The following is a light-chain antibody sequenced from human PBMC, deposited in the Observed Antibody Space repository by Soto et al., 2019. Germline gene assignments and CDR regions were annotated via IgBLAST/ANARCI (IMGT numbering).Light chain of an antibody. CDR1: ESVSSI. CDR2: GAS. J-gene: IGKJ1*01. CDR3: QQYNNWPPWT. V-gene: IGKV3-15*01. Sequence: EIVMTQSPATLSVSPGERATLSSRASESVSSILAWYQQKPGQAPRLLIYGASTRATGIPARFSGSGSGTEFTLTISSLQSEDFAVYYCQQYNNWPPWTFGQGTKVEI.